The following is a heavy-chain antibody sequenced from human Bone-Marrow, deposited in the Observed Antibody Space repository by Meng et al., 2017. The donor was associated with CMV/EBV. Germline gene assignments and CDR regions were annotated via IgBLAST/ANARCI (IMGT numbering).Heavy chain of an antibody. CDR3: ARVGSSGYYYYYYGMDV. J-gene: IGHJ6*01. V-gene: IGHV5-51*01. CDR1: GYSFTSYW. CDR2: IYPGDSDT. D-gene: IGHD3-22*01. Sequence: KVSCKGSGYSFTSYWIGWVRQMPGKGLEWMGIIYPGDSDTRYSPSFQGQVTISADKSISTAYLQWSSLKASDTAMYYCARVGSSGYYYYYYGMDVWGQGTTVTGSS.